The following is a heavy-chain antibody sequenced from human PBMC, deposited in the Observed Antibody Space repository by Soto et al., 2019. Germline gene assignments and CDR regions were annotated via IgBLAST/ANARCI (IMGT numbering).Heavy chain of an antibody. CDR1: GFTFSSYA. D-gene: IGHD6-13*01. V-gene: IGHV3-23*01. CDR2: ISGSGGST. CDR3: AKDRFSSSWGANWFDP. Sequence: GGSLRLSCAASGFTFSSYAMSWVRQAPGKGLEWVSAISGSGGSTYYADSVKGRFTISRDDSKNTLYLQMNSLRAEDTAVYYCAKDRFSSSWGANWFDPWGQGTLVTVSS. J-gene: IGHJ5*02.